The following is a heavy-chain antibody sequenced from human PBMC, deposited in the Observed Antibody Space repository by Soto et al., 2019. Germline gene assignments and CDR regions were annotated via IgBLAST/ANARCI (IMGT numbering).Heavy chain of an antibody. J-gene: IGHJ3*02. CDR2: INHSGST. CDR1: GGSFSGYY. CDR3: AREDYYDSSGYRTRDAFDI. V-gene: IGHV4-34*01. D-gene: IGHD3-22*01. Sequence: PSETLSLTCAVYGGSFSGYYWSWIRQPPGEGLEWIGEINHSGSTNYNPSLKSRVTISVDTSKNQFSLKLSSVTAADTAVYYCAREDYYDSSGYRTRDAFDIWGQGTMVTVSS.